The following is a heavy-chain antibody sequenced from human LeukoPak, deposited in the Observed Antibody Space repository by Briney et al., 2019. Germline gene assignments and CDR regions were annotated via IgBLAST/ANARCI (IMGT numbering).Heavy chain of an antibody. CDR2: ISGSGATT. Sequence: GVSLRLSCAASGFSFSSYAMSWVRQTPGKGLEWVSSISGSGATTYYADSVKGRFTISRDNSRNTLYLQMNSLRAEDTAVYYCAKDYLGSSGFSYYFDYWGQGTLVTVSS. D-gene: IGHD3-22*01. CDR1: GFSFSSYA. V-gene: IGHV3-23*01. J-gene: IGHJ4*02. CDR3: AKDYLGSSGFSYYFDY.